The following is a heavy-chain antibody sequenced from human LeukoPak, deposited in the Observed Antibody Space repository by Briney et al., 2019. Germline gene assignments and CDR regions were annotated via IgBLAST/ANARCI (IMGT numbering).Heavy chain of an antibody. J-gene: IGHJ4*02. CDR3: AKIVVVAATPFYY. V-gene: IGHV1-2*02. CDR2: INPDSGDT. Sequence: ASVKVSCKASGYTFTTYYMHWVRQTPGQGLEWMGWINPDSGDTNYAQKFQGRVTMARDTSINTASMELSRLTSDDTAVYYCAKIVVVAATPFYYWGQGTLVTVSS. D-gene: IGHD2-15*01. CDR1: GYTFTTYY.